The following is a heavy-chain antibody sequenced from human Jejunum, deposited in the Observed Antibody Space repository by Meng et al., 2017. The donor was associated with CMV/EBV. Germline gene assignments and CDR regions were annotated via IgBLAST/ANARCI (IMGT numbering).Heavy chain of an antibody. D-gene: IGHD1-26*01. CDR2: ISAYNGDT. CDR3: ARVEVGITSGDY. V-gene: IGHV1-18*01. J-gene: IGHJ4*02. Sequence: QAKLVQAGGEVKKPGASGKVSCKASGYTFTNYGIPWVRQAPGQGLEWMGWISAYNGDTNYAQTLQGRVTMTTDTSTSTAYMELRSLRSDDTAVYYCARVEVGITSGDYWGQGTLVTVSS. CDR1: GYTFTNYG.